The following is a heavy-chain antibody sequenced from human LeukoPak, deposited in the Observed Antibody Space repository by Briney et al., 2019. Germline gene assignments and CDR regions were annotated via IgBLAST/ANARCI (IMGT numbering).Heavy chain of an antibody. D-gene: IGHD4-17*01. Sequence: SEALSLTCTVCGGSISSYYWSWIRQPAGKGLEGMGDSYCRGSTNYNPCLRSRVTISVDPAKDQVSLKLSSVTAADTAVYYCARGGNYGDYDGYFDYWGQGTLVTVSS. CDR2: SYCRGST. V-gene: IGHV4-59*08. CDR1: GGSISSYY. CDR3: ARGGNYGDYDGYFDY. J-gene: IGHJ4*02.